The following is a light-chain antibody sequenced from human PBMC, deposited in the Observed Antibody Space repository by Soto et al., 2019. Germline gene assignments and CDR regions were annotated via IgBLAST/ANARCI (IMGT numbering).Light chain of an antibody. CDR3: QQSNNRQTLT. CDR2: GAS. V-gene: IGKV3D-15*01. J-gene: IGKJ4*01. Sequence: EIVMTQSAATLSVSPGERATLSFSASQSVSRNLAWYQQKPRQAPRLLIYGASTRATGIPALFRGSASGTEFTRTISSLQSEDFAVYYSQQSNNRQTLTFGGGTKVELK. CDR1: QSVSRN.